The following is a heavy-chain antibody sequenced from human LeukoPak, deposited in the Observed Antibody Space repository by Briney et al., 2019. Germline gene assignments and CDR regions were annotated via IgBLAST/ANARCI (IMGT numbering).Heavy chain of an antibody. CDR1: GFTFSSYA. J-gene: IGHJ4*02. Sequence: GGSLRLSCAASGFTFSSYAMSWVRQAPGKGLEWVSAISGSGGSTYYADSVKGRFTISRDNSKITLFLLMNSLRAEDTALYYCAKDQGYACTSANCYPDYWGQGTLVTVSS. CDR2: ISGSGGST. D-gene: IGHD2-2*01. V-gene: IGHV3-23*01. CDR3: AKDQGYACTSANCYPDY.